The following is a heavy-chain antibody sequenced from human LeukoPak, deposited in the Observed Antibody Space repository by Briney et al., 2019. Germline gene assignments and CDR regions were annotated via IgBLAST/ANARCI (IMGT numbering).Heavy chain of an antibody. CDR2: IYSGST. D-gene: IGHD5-12*01. Sequence: SETLSLTCTVSGDSISNYYCSWIPEPPGKGLEWIGYIYSGSTNYNPSLKSRVTISIDTSKNQFSLRLSSVTAVDTAVYYCARGGNWFDPWGQGTLVTVSS. CDR1: GDSISNYY. J-gene: IGHJ5*02. V-gene: IGHV4-59*01. CDR3: ARGGNWFDP.